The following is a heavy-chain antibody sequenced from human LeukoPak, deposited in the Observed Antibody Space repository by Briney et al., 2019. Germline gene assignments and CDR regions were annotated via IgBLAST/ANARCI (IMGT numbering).Heavy chain of an antibody. CDR3: VRALSGDGDY. D-gene: IGHD4-17*01. Sequence: PGGSLRLSCAASGFTFSSYWMHWVRQAPGEGLVWVLRMNSDGSITDYADSVKGRFTISRDNAKNTLYLQMNSLRAEDTAVYYCVRALSGDGDYWGQGTLVTVSS. V-gene: IGHV3-74*01. CDR2: MNSDGSIT. J-gene: IGHJ4*02. CDR1: GFTFSSYW.